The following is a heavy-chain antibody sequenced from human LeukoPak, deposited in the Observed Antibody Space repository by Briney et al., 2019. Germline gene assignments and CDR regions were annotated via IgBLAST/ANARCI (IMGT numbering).Heavy chain of an antibody. J-gene: IGHJ4*02. D-gene: IGHD3-16*01. CDR2: IYHDGST. V-gene: IGHV4-4*02. CDR3: ASAPGDSEGGGVGFYYFDY. CDR1: GGSISSNNW. Sequence: SETLSLTCAVSGGSISSNNWWSWVRRSPEKGREWIGEIYHDGSTNYNPSLKSRVTISMDKSKNQLSLKLNFVTAADTAVYYCASAPGDSEGGGVGFYYFDYWGQGTLVTVSS.